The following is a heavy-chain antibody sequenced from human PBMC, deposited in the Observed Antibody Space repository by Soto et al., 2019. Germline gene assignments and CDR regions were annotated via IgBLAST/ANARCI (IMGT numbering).Heavy chain of an antibody. CDR2: ITYDGSNK. CDR3: ARDEDTIFGVVVSAGFDY. J-gene: IGHJ4*02. CDR1: GFTFSSYA. D-gene: IGHD3-3*01. Sequence: QVQLVESGGGVVQPGRSLRLSCAASGFTFSSYAMHWVRQAPGKRLEWLAVITYDGSNKYYADSVKGRFTISRANSKNTLYLQMNSVRAEDTAVYYCARDEDTIFGVVVSAGFDYWGQGTLVIVFS. V-gene: IGHV3-30-3*01.